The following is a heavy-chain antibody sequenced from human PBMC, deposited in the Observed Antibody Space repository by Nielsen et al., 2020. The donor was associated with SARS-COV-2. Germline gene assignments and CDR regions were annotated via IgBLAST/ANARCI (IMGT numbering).Heavy chain of an antibody. J-gene: IGHJ4*02. CDR2: ISYDGSNK. CDR3: AKDWTAIVVVPSGGVDY. CDR1: GFTFSTYG. Sequence: SCAASGFTFSTYGMHWVRQAPGKGLEWVAAISYDGSNKYYVDSVEGRFTISRDNSKNTLYLQMSSLREEDTAVYYCAKDWTAIVVVPSGGVDYWGQGTLVTVSS. D-gene: IGHD2-15*01. V-gene: IGHV3-30*18.